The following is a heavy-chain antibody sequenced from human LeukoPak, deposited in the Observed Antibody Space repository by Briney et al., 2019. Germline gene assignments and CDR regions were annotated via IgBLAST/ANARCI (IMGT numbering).Heavy chain of an antibody. J-gene: IGHJ4*02. Sequence: GASVKVSCKASGYTFTAYYIHWVRQAPGQGLEWVGGFDPEDGETIYAQKFQGRVTMTEDTSTDTAYMELSSLRSEDTAVYYCATGLGIVVGGFDYWGQGTLVTVSS. CDR1: GYTFTAYY. V-gene: IGHV1-24*01. D-gene: IGHD2-2*01. CDR2: FDPEDGET. CDR3: ATGLGIVVGGFDY.